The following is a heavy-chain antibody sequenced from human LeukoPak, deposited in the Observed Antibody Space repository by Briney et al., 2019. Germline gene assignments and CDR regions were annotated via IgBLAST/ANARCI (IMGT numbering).Heavy chain of an antibody. V-gene: IGHV3-66*01. CDR1: GFTVSSNY. J-gene: IGHJ4*02. CDR3: ASRGRTHYSSGGDY. Sequence: PGGSLRLSCAASGFTVSSNYMSWVRQAPGKGLEWVSVIYSGGSTYYADSVKGRFTISRDNSKNTLYLQMNSLRAEDTAVYYCASRGRTHYSSGGDYWGQGTLVTVSS. D-gene: IGHD6-19*01. CDR2: IYSGGST.